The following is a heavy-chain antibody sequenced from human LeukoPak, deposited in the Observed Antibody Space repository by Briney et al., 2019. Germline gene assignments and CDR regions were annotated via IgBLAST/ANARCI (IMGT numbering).Heavy chain of an antibody. D-gene: IGHD1-1*01. Sequence: PGGSLRLSCAASGFTFSSYSMNWVRHAPGKGLEWVSSISSSSSYINYTDSVRGRFTISRDNAKNSLFLQMDSLRGEDTAVYYCARCTTGKTFGSLREIKKSREIDFWGQGTLVTVSS. CDR1: GFTFSSYS. J-gene: IGHJ4*02. CDR3: ARCTTGKTFGSLREIKKSREIDF. CDR2: ISSSSSYI. V-gene: IGHV3-21*01.